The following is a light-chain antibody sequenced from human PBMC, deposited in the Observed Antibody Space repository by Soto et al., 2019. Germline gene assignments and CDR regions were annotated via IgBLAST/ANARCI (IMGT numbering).Light chain of an antibody. Sequence: IPMTQSPSTLSASVGDRVTITCRASQSISSWLAWYHQKPGKATKLLIYDASSLESGVPSRFSGSGSGPEFTLTISSLQPHDFANYYCQQYNSDCQTVGQGTKLDIX. CDR2: DAS. J-gene: IGKJ1*01. V-gene: IGKV1-5*01. CDR3: QQYNSDCQT. CDR1: QSISSW.